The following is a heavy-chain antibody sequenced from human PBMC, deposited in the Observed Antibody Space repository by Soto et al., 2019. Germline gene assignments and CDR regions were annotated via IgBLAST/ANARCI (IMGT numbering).Heavy chain of an antibody. CDR2: SNAANGHT. V-gene: IGHV1-3*01. CDR3: ARANGNYDGGPNDY. Sequence: QVQLVQSGAEVKKPGASVRISCKASGYSLPTHTIHWVRQAPGHRLEWMGWSNAANGHTKYSQNFQNRVTISSDTSASTVYMKLTGLTSDDTAIYYCARANGNYDGGPNDYGGQGTLGTVSS. CDR1: GYSLPTHT. D-gene: IGHD1-7*01. J-gene: IGHJ4*02.